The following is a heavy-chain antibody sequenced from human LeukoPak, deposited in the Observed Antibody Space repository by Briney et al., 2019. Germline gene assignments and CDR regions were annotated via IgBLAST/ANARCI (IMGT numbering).Heavy chain of an antibody. J-gene: IGHJ4*02. CDR2: IYYSGST. D-gene: IGHD6-13*01. CDR3: QAAAAGAFDY. V-gene: IGHV4-39*03. CDR1: GGSISSSSYY. Sequence: SETLSLTCTVSGGSISSSSYYWAWIRQPPGKGLEWIGSIYYSGSTYYNPSLKSRVTISVDTSKNQFSLKLSSVTAADTAVYYCQAAAAGAFDYWGQGTLVTVSS.